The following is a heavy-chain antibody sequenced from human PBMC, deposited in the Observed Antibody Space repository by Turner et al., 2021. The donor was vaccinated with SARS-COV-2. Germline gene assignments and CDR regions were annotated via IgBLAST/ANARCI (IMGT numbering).Heavy chain of an antibody. J-gene: IGHJ4*02. Sequence: QGQLVESWGGVVQPVRALRRSLAPPGFTLSSYGMHWVRKAPGKGLEWVAVTSYDGSDKIYADAVKGRFTMSRDNSKNTLYLQVNSLRAEDTAVYYCAKHSGPYCSGGSCYGGIFDYWGQGTLVTVSS. V-gene: IGHV3-30*18. CDR3: AKHSGPYCSGGSCYGGIFDY. CDR1: GFTLSSYG. CDR2: TSYDGSDK. D-gene: IGHD2-15*01.